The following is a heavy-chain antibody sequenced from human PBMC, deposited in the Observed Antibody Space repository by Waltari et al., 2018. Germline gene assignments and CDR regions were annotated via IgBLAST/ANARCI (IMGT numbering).Heavy chain of an antibody. Sequence: QVQLVQSGAEVKKPGASVKVSRKASGYTFTGYYMHWVRQAPGQGLEWMGWINRNSGGTNKAQKFQGRVTMTRDTSISTAYMELSRLRSDDTAVYYCARDLLFITMIVVEGEFDYWGQGTLVTVSS. CDR2: INRNSGGT. J-gene: IGHJ4*02. V-gene: IGHV1-2*02. CDR1: GYTFTGYY. D-gene: IGHD3-22*01. CDR3: ARDLLFITMIVVEGEFDY.